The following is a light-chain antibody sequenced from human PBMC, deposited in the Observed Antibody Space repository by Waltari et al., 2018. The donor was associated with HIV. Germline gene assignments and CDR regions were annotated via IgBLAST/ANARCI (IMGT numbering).Light chain of an antibody. V-gene: IGKV4-1*01. CDR3: QQYDSTPLT. CDR1: QSILYSSNNKNY. CDR2: LAS. J-gene: IGKJ4*01. Sequence: EIVMTQSPDSLAVSLGERATINCKSSQSILYSSNNKNYLAWYQQKPGQPPKLLIYLASTRESGVPDRFSGSGSGTDFTLTISGLQAEDVAVYYCQQYDSTPLTFGGGTKVEIK.